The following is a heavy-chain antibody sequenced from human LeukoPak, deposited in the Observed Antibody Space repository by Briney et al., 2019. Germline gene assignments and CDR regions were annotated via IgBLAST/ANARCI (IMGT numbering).Heavy chain of an antibody. CDR1: AHTLTTSY. CDR2: SIPSGGST. V-gene: IGHV1-46*01. J-gene: IGHJ4*02. Sequence: ASVKVSCKASAHTLTTSYIHWVRQAPGQGLEWMGMSIPSGGSTSYAQKFQGRVAMTRDTSTGTVYMNLSSLRSDDTAIYYCATESAGNSLLDYWGQGTLVTVSS. D-gene: IGHD6-19*01. CDR3: ATESAGNSLLDY.